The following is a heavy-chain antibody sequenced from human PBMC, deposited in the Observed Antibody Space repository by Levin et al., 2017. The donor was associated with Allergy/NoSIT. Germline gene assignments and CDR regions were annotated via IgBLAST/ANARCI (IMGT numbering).Heavy chain of an antibody. D-gene: IGHD3-10*01. Sequence: GESLKISCAASGFTFSNAWMSWVRQAPGKGLEWVGRIKSKTDGGTTDYAAPVKGRFTISRDDSKNTLYLQMNSLKTEDTAVYYCTTVPKRRFGELIYWGQGTLVTVSS. CDR2: IKSKTDGGTT. CDR1: GFTFSNAW. V-gene: IGHV3-15*01. CDR3: TTVPKRRFGELIY. J-gene: IGHJ4*02.